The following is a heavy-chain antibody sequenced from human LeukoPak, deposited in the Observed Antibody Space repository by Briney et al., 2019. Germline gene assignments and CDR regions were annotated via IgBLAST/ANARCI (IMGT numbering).Heavy chain of an antibody. J-gene: IGHJ4*02. V-gene: IGHV4-59*08. CDR2: IYYSGST. CDR3: ARIYYDFWSGWSRSYYFDY. CDR1: VGSISSYY. D-gene: IGHD3-3*01. Sequence: SETLSLTCTVSVGSISSYYWSWIRQPPGKGLEWIGHIYYSGSTNYNPSLKSRVTISVDTSKNQFSLKLRSVTAADTAVYYCARIYYDFWSGWSRSYYFDYWGQGTLVTVSS.